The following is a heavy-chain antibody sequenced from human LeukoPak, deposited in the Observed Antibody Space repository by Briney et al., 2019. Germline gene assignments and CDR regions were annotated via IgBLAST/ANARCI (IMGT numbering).Heavy chain of an antibody. J-gene: IGHJ4*02. CDR2: IYTSGST. CDR3: ASTVVAATYFDY. Sequence: SETLSLTCTVSGGSISSGSYYWSWIRQPAGKGLEWIGRIYTSGSTNYNPSLKSRVTISVDTSKSQFSLKLSSVTAADTAVYYCASTVVAATYFDYWGQGTLVTVSS. D-gene: IGHD2-15*01. CDR1: GGSISSGSYY. V-gene: IGHV4-61*02.